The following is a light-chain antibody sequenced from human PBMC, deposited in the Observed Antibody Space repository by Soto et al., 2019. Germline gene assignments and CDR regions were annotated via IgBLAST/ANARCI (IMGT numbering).Light chain of an antibody. Sequence: DIQMTQSPSTLSASLLDIVTITCRSSQSISSWLAWYQQKPGKAPKLLIYDASSLESGVPSRFSGSGSGTEFTLTISSLQPDDFATYYCQQYNSYSTFGQGTKVDIK. CDR2: DAS. CDR1: QSISSW. J-gene: IGKJ1*01. CDR3: QQYNSYST. V-gene: IGKV1-5*01.